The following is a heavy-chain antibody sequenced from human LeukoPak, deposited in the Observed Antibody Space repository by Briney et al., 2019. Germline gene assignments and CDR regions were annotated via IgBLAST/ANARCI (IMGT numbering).Heavy chain of an antibody. CDR3: ARDIIMVRAYFDP. Sequence: SETLSLTCAVSGGSISSSNWWSWVRQPPGKGLEWIGEIYHSGSTNYNPSLKSRVTISLDTSKNQFSLKLTSVTAADTAVYYCARDIIMVRAYFDPWGQGTRVTVSS. CDR1: GGSISSSNW. J-gene: IGHJ5*02. D-gene: IGHD3-10*01. CDR2: IYHSGST. V-gene: IGHV4-4*02.